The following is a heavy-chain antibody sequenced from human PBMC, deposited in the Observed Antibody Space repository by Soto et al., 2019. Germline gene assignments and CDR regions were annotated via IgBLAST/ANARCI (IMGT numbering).Heavy chain of an antibody. J-gene: IGHJ6*02. CDR1: GHSFTDYW. D-gene: IGHD6-19*01. Sequence: GESLKISCKASGHSFTDYWISCVRQMPGKGLEWMGIIYPGDSDTRYSPSFQGQVTISADKSISTAYLQWSSLKASDTAMYYCARPREAGKNYYGVDVWGQGTTVTVSS. CDR2: IYPGDSDT. V-gene: IGHV5-51*01. CDR3: ARPREAGKNYYGVDV.